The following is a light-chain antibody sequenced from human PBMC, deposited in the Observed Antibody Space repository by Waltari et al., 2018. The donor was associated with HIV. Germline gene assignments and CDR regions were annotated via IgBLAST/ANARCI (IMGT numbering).Light chain of an antibody. CDR2: DVI. CDR1: SSDVGGYNY. V-gene: IGLV2-8*01. J-gene: IGLJ2*01. Sequence: QSALTQPPSASGSPGRPVTLSCTGTSSDVGGYNYVSWHQQHPGKAPKLMIYDVIKRPSGVPDRFSGSKSGNTASLTVSGLQAEDEADYYCSSYAGSNNYVVFGGGTKLTVL. CDR3: SSYAGSNNYVV.